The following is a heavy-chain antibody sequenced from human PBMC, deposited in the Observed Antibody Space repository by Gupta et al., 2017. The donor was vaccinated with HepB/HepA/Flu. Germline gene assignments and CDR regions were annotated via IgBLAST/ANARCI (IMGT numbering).Heavy chain of an antibody. Sequence: EVQLVESGGGGVQRGGSVRLACATSGCTVCINYLSWVGQAPGTGLECVSVIYSVGRTYYADSVKGRFTISRDNSKNTLYLQMNSLRAEETAVYYCARETPTDYSTAFDPWGQGTLVTVSS. D-gene: IGHD4-11*01. CDR2: IYSVGRT. V-gene: IGHV3-66*01. CDR3: ARETPTDYSTAFDP. CDR1: GCTVCINY. J-gene: IGHJ5*02.